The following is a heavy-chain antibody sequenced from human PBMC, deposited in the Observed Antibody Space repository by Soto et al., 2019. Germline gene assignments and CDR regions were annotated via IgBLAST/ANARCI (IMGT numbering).Heavy chain of an antibody. D-gene: IGHD3-3*01. V-gene: IGHV2-26*01. CDR1: GFSLTTGKMG. J-gene: IGHJ6*02. CDR3: ARQDVYYDFWSGRYTSGMDV. Sequence: SGPTLVNPTDTLTLTCTVSGFSLTTGKMGVSWIRQPPGKALEWLAHIFSDNERSYSTSLQGRLTISKDTSGSQVVLSMTNVDPVDTATYYCARQDVYYDFWSGRYTSGMDVWGQGTTVTVSS. CDR2: IFSDNER.